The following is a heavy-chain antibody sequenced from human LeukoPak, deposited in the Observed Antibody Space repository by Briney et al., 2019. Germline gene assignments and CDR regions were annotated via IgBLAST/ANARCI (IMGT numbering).Heavy chain of an antibody. CDR3: ATGYYYGSGRVPMFDY. V-gene: IGHV1-24*01. CDR2: FYPEDGET. CDR1: GYTLTELS. J-gene: IGHJ4*02. Sequence: ASVTVSCKVSGYTLTELSMHWVRQAPGKGLEWMGGFYPEDGETIYAQKFQGRVTMTEDTSTDTAYMELSSLRSEDTAVYYCATGYYYGSGRVPMFDYWGQGTLVTVSS. D-gene: IGHD3-10*01.